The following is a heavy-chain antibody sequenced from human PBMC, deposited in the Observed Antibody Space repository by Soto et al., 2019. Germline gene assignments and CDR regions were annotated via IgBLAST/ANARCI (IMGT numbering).Heavy chain of an antibody. D-gene: IGHD2-15*01. CDR1: GYTFTSYY. CDR3: ARVYCSGGGCYAIDY. Sequence: GASVKVSCKASGYTFTSYYMHWVRQAPGQGLEWMGIINPSAGSTSYAQKFQGRVTMTRDTSTSTVYMELSSLRSEDTAVYYCARVYCSGGGCYAIDYWGQGTLVTVSS. CDR2: INPSAGST. J-gene: IGHJ4*02. V-gene: IGHV1-46*01.